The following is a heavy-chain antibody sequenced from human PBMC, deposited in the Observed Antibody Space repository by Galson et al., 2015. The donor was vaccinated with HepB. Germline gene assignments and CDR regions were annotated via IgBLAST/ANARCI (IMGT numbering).Heavy chain of an antibody. CDR3: ARPYYYGSGSYAVDAFDI. Sequence: SLRLSCAASGFTFSSYWMSWVRQAPGKGLEWVANIKQDGSEKYYVDSVKGRFTISRDNAKNSLYLQMNSLRAEDTAVYYCARPYYYGSGSYAVDAFDIWGQGTMVTVSS. CDR1: GFTFSSYW. V-gene: IGHV3-7*03. CDR2: IKQDGSEK. J-gene: IGHJ3*02. D-gene: IGHD3-10*01.